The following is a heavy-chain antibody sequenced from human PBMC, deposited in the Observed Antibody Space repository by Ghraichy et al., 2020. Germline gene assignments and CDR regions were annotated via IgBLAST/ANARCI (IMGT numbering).Heavy chain of an antibody. CDR1: GFTFSSYA. V-gene: IGHV3-23*01. Sequence: GGSLRLSCAASGFTFSSYAMSWVRQAPGKGLEWVSTISGTGVSTYYTDSVKGRFTISRDNSKNTLYLQMNSLRAEDTAVYYCAKRLTGNFDYWGQGTLVTVSS. J-gene: IGHJ4*02. CDR2: ISGTGVST. D-gene: IGHD3-10*01. CDR3: AKRLTGNFDY.